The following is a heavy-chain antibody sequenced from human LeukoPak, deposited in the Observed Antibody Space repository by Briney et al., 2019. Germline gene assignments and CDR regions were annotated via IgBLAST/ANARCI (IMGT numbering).Heavy chain of an antibody. CDR2: FDPEDGET. D-gene: IGHD3-22*01. J-gene: IGHJ3*02. Sequence: ASMKVSCKVSGYTLTELSMHWVRQAPGKGLEWMGGFDPEDGETIYAQKFQGRVTMTEDTSTDTACMELSSLRSEDTAVYYCATRLYYYDSSGYAFDIWGQGTMDTVSS. CDR1: GYTLTELS. CDR3: ATRLYYYDSSGYAFDI. V-gene: IGHV1-24*01.